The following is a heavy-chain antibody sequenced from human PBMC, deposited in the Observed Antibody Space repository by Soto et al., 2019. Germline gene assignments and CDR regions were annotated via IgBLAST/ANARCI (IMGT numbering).Heavy chain of an antibody. CDR2: IYHSGST. J-gene: IGHJ4*01. CDR3: ARDVYYGGFSLGY. CDR1: GGSISSGGYS. V-gene: IGHV4-30-2*01. D-gene: IGHD2-21*01. Sequence: SETLSLTCAVSGGSISSGGYSWSWIRQPPGKGLEWIGYIYHSGSTYYNPSLKSRVTISVDTSKNQLSLKLSSVTAADTAVYFCARDVYYGGFSLGYWGHGILVTVSS.